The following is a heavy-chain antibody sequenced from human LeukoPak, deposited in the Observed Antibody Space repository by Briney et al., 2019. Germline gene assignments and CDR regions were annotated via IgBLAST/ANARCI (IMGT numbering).Heavy chain of an antibody. D-gene: IGHD3-9*01. CDR2: ISHSGST. CDR3: ARRRFYDLSTAYYLDY. J-gene: IGHJ4*01. Sequence: SETLSLTCAVYGGSFSDYYWSWIRQPPGKGLEWIGEISHSGSTNYSPSLKSRVTMSVDTSKNQFSLRLSSVTAADTAVYYCARRRFYDLSTAYYLDYWGQGPLVTVSS. CDR1: GGSFSDYY. V-gene: IGHV4-34*01.